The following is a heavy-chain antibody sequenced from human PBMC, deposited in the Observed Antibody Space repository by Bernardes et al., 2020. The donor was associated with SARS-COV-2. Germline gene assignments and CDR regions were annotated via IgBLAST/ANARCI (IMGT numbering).Heavy chain of an antibody. Sequence: GGSLRLSCAASGFTFSSYAMSWVRQAPGKGLEWVSAISDSGENTYYANSVEGRFTISRDNSKNTLHLQMNGLRAEDTAVYYCARGKVFLPGDPLPEYDYWGQGTLVTVSS. CDR1: GFTFSSYA. CDR3: ARGKVFLPGDPLPEYDY. D-gene: IGHD3-16*01. V-gene: IGHV3-23*01. CDR2: ISDSGENT. J-gene: IGHJ4*02.